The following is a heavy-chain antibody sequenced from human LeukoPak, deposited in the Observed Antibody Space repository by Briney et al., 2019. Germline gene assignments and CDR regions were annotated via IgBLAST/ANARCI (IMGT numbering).Heavy chain of an antibody. J-gene: IGHJ4*02. D-gene: IGHD6-13*01. CDR3: ARVPAAEIL. Sequence: SETLSLTCTVSGGSISSYYWSWIRQPPGKGLEWIGYIYNNGTTNYNPSLKSRVTISVDMSKNQISLKLNSVTAADTAVYYCARVPAAEILWGQGTLVTVSS. CDR2: IYNNGTT. V-gene: IGHV4-59*01. CDR1: GGSISSYY.